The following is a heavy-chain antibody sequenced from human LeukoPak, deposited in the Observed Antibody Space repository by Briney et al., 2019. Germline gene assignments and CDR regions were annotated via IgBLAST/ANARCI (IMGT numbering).Heavy chain of an antibody. D-gene: IGHD5-12*01. CDR2: IKEDGSEK. CDR1: GFTFSSYW. J-gene: IGHJ4*02. V-gene: IGHV3-7*01. Sequence: GGSLRLSCAASGFTFSSYWMSWVRQAPGKGLEWVANIKEDGSEKYYVDSVKGRFTIARDNAKNSLYLQMNSLLAADAAVYYCVRDSPGYGAYDFDWGQGTLVTVSS. CDR3: VRDSPGYGAYDFD.